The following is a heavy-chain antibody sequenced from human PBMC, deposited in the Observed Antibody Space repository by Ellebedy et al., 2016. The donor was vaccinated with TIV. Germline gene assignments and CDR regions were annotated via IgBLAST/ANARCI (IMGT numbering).Heavy chain of an antibody. Sequence: ASVKVSCXASGYTCTSYGISWVRQAPGQGLEWMGWISAYNGNTNYAQKLQGRVTMTTDTSTSTAYMELRSLRSDDTAVYYCARRADDYGDYNFDYWGQGTLVTVSS. CDR2: ISAYNGNT. V-gene: IGHV1-18*01. CDR1: GYTCTSYG. CDR3: ARRADDYGDYNFDY. D-gene: IGHD4-17*01. J-gene: IGHJ4*02.